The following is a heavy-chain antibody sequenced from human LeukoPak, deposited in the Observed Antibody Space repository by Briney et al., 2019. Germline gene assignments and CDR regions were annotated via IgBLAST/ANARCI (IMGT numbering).Heavy chain of an antibody. Sequence: GGSLRLSCAATGFTFSSYPMHWVRQAPGKGLEWVAVISYDGSNKYYADSVKGRFTISRDNSKNTLYLQMNSLRAEDTAVYYCARVTIDYGGNMKNGDYWGQGTLVTVSS. CDR3: ARVTIDYGGNMKNGDY. CDR1: GFTFSSYP. CDR2: ISYDGSNK. D-gene: IGHD4-23*01. J-gene: IGHJ4*02. V-gene: IGHV3-30-3*01.